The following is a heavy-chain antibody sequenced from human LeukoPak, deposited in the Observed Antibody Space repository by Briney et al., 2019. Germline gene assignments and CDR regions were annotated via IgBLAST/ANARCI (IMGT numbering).Heavy chain of an antibody. V-gene: IGHV3-48*03. CDR3: ARDYYGDYAYYFDY. D-gene: IGHD4-17*01. CDR1: GFTFSSYA. J-gene: IGHJ4*02. Sequence: GGSLRLSCAASGFTFSSYAMHWVRQAPGKGLEWVSYISSSGSTIYYADSVKGRFTISRDNAKNSLYLQMNSLRAEDTAVYYCARDYYGDYAYYFDYWGQGTLVTVSS. CDR2: ISSSGSTI.